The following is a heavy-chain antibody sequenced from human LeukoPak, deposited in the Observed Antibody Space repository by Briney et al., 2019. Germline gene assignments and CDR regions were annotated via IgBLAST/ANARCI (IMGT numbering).Heavy chain of an antibody. V-gene: IGHV3-30-3*01. CDR1: GFTFSSYA. CDR3: AREAGDYYYYYGMDV. CDR2: ISYDGSNK. D-gene: IGHD6-19*01. Sequence: GGSLRLSCAASGFTFSSYAMHWVRQAPGKGLEWVAVISYDGSNKYYADSVKGRFTTSRDNSKNTLYLQMNGLRAEDTAVYYCAREAGDYYYYYGMDVWGQGTTVTVSS. J-gene: IGHJ6*02.